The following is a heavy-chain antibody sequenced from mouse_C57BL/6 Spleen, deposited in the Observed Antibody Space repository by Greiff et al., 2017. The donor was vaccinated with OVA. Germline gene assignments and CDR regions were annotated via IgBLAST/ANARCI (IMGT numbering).Heavy chain of an antibody. CDR2: IDPSDSYT. CDR3: ARVITTVEAEAVDY. V-gene: IGHV1-69*01. Sequence: VQLQQPGAELVMPGASVKLSCKASGYTFTSYWMHWVKQRPGQGLEWIGEIDPSDSYTNYNQKFKGKSTLTVAKSSSTAYMQLSSLTSEVSAVSYCARVITTVEAEAVDYWGQGTSVTVSS. J-gene: IGHJ4*01. D-gene: IGHD1-1*01. CDR1: GYTFTSYW.